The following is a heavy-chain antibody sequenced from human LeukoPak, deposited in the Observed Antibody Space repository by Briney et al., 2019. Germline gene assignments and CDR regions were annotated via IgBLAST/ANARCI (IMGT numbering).Heavy chain of an antibody. CDR3: ARPYDINVWFGEYGNYMDV. V-gene: IGHV3-21*01. CDR2: ITSTSTYI. Sequence: GGTLRLSCAASGFTFSSYRMNWVRQAPGKGLEWVSSITSTSTYIYYADSVKGRFTISRDNAKNSLFLQMNSLRAEDTAVYYCARPYDINVWFGEYGNYMDVWGKGTTVTISS. D-gene: IGHD3-10*01. CDR1: GFTFSSYR. J-gene: IGHJ6*03.